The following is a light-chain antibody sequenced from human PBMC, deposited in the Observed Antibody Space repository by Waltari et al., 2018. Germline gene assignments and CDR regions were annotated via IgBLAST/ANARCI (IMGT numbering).Light chain of an antibody. CDR3: QHYLRLPVT. Sequence: ETVLTQSPGTLSLSVGERATVSCRASESVSRALDWSQQKPGQPPRILIYGASTRATGIPDRFSGSGSGTDFSLTISRLEPDDFAVYYCQHYLRLPVTFGQGTTVEI. V-gene: IGKV3-20*01. CDR2: GAS. CDR1: ESVSRA. J-gene: IGKJ1*01.